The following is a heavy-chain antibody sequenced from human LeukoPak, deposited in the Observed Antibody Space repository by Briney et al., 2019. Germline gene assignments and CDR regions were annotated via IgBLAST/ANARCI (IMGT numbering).Heavy chain of an antibody. CDR2: IYPADSDA. Sequence: GESLMISCKASGYSFTSYWIGWVRQMPGKGLEWMGVIYPADSDARYSPSFQGQVTISADKSITTVYLQWSSLKASDTAVYYCARKNYYDSSGTIDFWGQGTLVTVSS. CDR1: GYSFTSYW. D-gene: IGHD3-22*01. CDR3: ARKNYYDSSGTIDF. J-gene: IGHJ4*02. V-gene: IGHV5-51*01.